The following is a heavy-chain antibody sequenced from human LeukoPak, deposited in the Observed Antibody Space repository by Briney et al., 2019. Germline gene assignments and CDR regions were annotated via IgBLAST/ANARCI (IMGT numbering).Heavy chain of an antibody. CDR1: GLTLSNYW. J-gene: IGHJ4*02. D-gene: IGHD3-22*01. V-gene: IGHV3-7*05. CDR3: ARDSRGYPY. CDR2: INQDGSEK. Sequence: GGSLRLSCAASGLTLSNYWMTWVRQAPGKGLEWVANINQDGSEKNYVDSVKGRFTISRDNAKNSLYLEMNSLRAEGMGVYYCARDSRGYPYWGQGTLVTVSS.